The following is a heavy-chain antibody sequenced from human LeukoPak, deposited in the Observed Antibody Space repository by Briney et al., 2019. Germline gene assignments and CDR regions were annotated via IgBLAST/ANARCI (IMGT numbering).Heavy chain of an antibody. D-gene: IGHD6-19*01. V-gene: IGHV3-21*01. CDR3: ARAGIAVAGKVDY. Sequence: GGSLRLSCAASGFTFSSYSMNWVRQAPGKGLEWVSSISSSSSYIYYADSVKGRFTISRDNAKNSLYLQMNSLRAEDAAVYYCARAGIAVAGKVDYWGQGTLVTVSS. CDR1: GFTFSSYS. CDR2: ISSSSSYI. J-gene: IGHJ4*02.